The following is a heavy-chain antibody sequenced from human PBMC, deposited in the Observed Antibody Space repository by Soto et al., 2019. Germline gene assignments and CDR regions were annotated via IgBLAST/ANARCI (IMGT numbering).Heavy chain of an antibody. CDR3: ARVYIRGSGSYYKDYYYYYGMDV. D-gene: IGHD3-10*01. J-gene: IGHJ6*02. CDR2: IIPIFGTA. CDR1: GGTFSSYA. Sequence: SVKVSCKASGGTFSSYAISWVRQAPGQGLEWMGGIIPIFGTANYAQKFQGRVTITADESTSTAYMELSSLRSEDTAVYYCARVYIRGSGSYYKDYYYYYGMDVWGQGTTVTVSS. V-gene: IGHV1-69*13.